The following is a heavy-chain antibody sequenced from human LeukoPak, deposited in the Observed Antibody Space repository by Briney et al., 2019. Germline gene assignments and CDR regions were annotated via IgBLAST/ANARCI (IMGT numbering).Heavy chain of an antibody. CDR3: AKDPSVEAGTFDN. CDR1: GFTFSSYG. Sequence: GGSLRLSCAASGFTFSSYGMTWVRQAPGKGLEWVSYISSSSSTIYYADSVKGRFTISRDNAKNTLYLQMNSLRPEDTAVYYCAKDPSVEAGTFDNWGQGTLVIVSS. CDR2: ISSSSSTI. J-gene: IGHJ4*02. D-gene: IGHD6-13*01. V-gene: IGHV3-48*01.